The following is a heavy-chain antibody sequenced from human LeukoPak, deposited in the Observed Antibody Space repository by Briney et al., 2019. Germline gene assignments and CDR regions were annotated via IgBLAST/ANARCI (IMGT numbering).Heavy chain of an antibody. CDR2: INPNSGGT. Sequence: ASVKASCKASGYTFTGYYMHWVRQAPGQGLEWMGWINPNSGGTNYAQKFQGRVTMTRDTSISTAYMELSRLRSDDTAVYYCAREFEYYYDSSGYTFDYWGQGTLVTVSS. CDR3: AREFEYYYDSSGYTFDY. J-gene: IGHJ4*02. D-gene: IGHD3-22*01. V-gene: IGHV1-2*02. CDR1: GYTFTGYY.